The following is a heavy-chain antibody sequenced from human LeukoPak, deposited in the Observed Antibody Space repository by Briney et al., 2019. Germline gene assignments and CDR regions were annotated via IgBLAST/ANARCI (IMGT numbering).Heavy chain of an antibody. D-gene: IGHD3-22*01. CDR1: GFTFSSYA. CDR3: AKDNYYDSNGYYWYFDY. V-gene: IGHV3-23*01. CDR2: ISGSGGST. J-gene: IGHJ4*02. Sequence: GGSLRLSCAASGFTFSSYAMSWVRQAPGKGLEWVSAISGSGGSTYYADSVKGRFTISRDNSKNTLYLQMNSLRAEDTAVYYCAKDNYYDSNGYYWYFDYWGQGTLVTVSS.